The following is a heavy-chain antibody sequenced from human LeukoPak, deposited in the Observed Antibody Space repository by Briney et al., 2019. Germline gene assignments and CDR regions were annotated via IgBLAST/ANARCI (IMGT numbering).Heavy chain of an antibody. D-gene: IGHD6-13*01. CDR1: GFTFSNYA. J-gene: IGHJ4*02. CDR3: ARWGSIGAAGYCD. CDR2: ISSNGGDT. Sequence: GGSLRLSCAASGFTFSNYAMHWVRQAPGEGLEYVSAISSNGGDTYYANSVKGRFTISRDNSKNTLFLQMGSLRAEDMAVYYCARWGSIGAAGYCDWGQGTLVTVSS. V-gene: IGHV3-64*01.